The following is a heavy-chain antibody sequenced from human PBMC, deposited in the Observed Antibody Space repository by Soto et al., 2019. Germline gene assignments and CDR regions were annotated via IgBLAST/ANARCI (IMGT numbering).Heavy chain of an antibody. D-gene: IGHD5-12*01. CDR1: GYTFTSYA. CDR3: ARGYSGYLASFDP. CDR2: INAGNGNT. V-gene: IGHV1-3*01. Sequence: QVQLEQSGAEVKKPGASVKVSCKASGYTFTSYAMHWVRQAPGQRLEWMGWINAGNGNTKYSQKFQGRVTITRDTSASTAYMELSSLRSEDTAVYYCARGYSGYLASFDPWGQGTLVTVSS. J-gene: IGHJ5*02.